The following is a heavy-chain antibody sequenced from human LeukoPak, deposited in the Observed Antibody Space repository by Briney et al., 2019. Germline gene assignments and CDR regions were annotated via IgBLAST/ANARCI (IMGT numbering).Heavy chain of an antibody. CDR3: AKAPLLVRGVSFDY. V-gene: IGHV3-23*01. CDR2: ISGSGGST. J-gene: IGHJ4*02. D-gene: IGHD3-10*01. Sequence: ISGSGGSTYYADSVKGRFTISRDNSKNTMYLQMNSLRAEDTAVYYCAKAPLLVRGVSFDYWGQGTLVTVSS.